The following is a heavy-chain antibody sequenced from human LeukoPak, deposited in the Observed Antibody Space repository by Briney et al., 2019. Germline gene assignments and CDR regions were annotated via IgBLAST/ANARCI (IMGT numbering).Heavy chain of an antibody. D-gene: IGHD3-22*01. Sequence: SETLSLTCTVSGGSISSYYWSWIRQPPGKGLEWIGYIYYSGSTNYNPSLKSRVTISVGTSKNQFSLKLSSVTAADTAVYYCARRGYYYDSSGYYYSSLDYWGQGTLVTVSS. CDR3: ARRGYYYDSSGYYYSSLDY. J-gene: IGHJ4*02. CDR2: IYYSGST. CDR1: GGSISSYY. V-gene: IGHV4-59*08.